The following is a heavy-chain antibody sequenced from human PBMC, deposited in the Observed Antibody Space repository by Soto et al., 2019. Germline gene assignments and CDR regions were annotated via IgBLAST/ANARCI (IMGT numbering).Heavy chain of an antibody. CDR1: GYSFTSYW. CDR3: ARHPAPGAVAARMHGMDA. V-gene: IGHV5-10-1*01. J-gene: IGHJ6*02. D-gene: IGHD6-19*01. CDR2: IDPSDSYT. Sequence: GESLKISCKGSGYSFTSYWISWVRQMPGKGLEWMGRIDPSDSYTNYSPSFQGHVTISADKSISTAYLQWSSLKASDTAMYYCARHPAPGAVAARMHGMDAWGQGTTVTVSS.